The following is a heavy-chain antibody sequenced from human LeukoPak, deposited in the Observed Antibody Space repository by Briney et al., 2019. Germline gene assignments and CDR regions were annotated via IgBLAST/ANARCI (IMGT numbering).Heavy chain of an antibody. CDR2: INHSGST. V-gene: IGHV4-34*01. CDR1: GGSFSGYY. CDR3: ASLRGYSSGWPRDY. D-gene: IGHD6-19*01. J-gene: IGHJ4*02. Sequence: SETLSLTCAVYGGSFSGYYWSWIRQPPGKGLEWIGEINHSGSTNYNPSLKSRVTISVDTSKNQFSLKLSSVTAADTAVYYCASLRGYSSGWPRDYWGQGTLVTVSS.